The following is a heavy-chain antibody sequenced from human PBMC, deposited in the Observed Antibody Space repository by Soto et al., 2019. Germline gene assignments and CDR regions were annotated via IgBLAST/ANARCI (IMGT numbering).Heavy chain of an antibody. Sequence: GGSLILSCAASGFTFIRYGMHWVRQAPGKGLEWVAVVRYDGSSTYYADSVKGRFTISRDNSKNTLYLQMNSLRAEDTAVYYCARDSYGPDSWGQGTLVTVSS. CDR3: ARDSYGPDS. CDR2: VRYDGSST. CDR1: GFTFIRYG. V-gene: IGHV3-33*01. D-gene: IGHD3-16*01. J-gene: IGHJ4*02.